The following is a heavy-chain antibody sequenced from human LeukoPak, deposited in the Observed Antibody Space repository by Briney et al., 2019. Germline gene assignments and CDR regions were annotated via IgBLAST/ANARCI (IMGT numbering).Heavy chain of an antibody. J-gene: IGHJ4*02. CDR1: GFTFSSDW. Sequence: PGGSLRLSCAASGFTFSSDWMSWVRQAPGKGLEWVANIKQDGSEKYYVDSVKGRFTISRDNAKNSLYLQMNSLRAEDTAVYCCASRRYLDYWGQGTLVTVSS. CDR2: IKQDGSEK. V-gene: IGHV3-7*01. CDR3: ASRRYLDY.